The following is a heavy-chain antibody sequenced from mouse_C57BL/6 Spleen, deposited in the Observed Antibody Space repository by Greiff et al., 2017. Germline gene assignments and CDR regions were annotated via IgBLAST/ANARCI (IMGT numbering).Heavy chain of an antibody. Sequence: EVQLVESGGGLVKPGGSLKLSCAASGFTFSSYAMSWVRQTPEKRLEWVATISDGGSYTYYPDNVKGRFTISRDNAKTNLYLQMSHLKSENTAMYYCARDRTEVYAMGYWGEGTSVTVSS. D-gene: IGHD4-1*01. CDR3: ARDRTEVYAMGY. CDR2: ISDGGSYT. CDR1: GFTFSSYA. V-gene: IGHV5-4*01. J-gene: IGHJ4*01.